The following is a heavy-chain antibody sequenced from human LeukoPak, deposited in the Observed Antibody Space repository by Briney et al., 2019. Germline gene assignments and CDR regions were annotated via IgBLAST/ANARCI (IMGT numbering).Heavy chain of an antibody. CDR1: GFTFDYYY. CDR2: ISSSGRTM. Sequence: KPGGSLRLSCAASGFTFDYYYMTWIRQAPGKGLEWVSYISSSGRTMFYADSVKGRFTVSRGNAKNSLYLQMNTLRAEDTAVYYCARVGPYYDLDNWGQGTLVTVSS. J-gene: IGHJ4*02. V-gene: IGHV3-11*01. D-gene: IGHD3-3*01. CDR3: ARVGPYYDLDN.